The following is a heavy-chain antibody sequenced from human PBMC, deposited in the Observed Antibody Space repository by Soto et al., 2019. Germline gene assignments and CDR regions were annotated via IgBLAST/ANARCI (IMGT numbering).Heavy chain of an antibody. CDR1: GFTFSSYG. CDR2: ISYDGSNK. Sequence: HPGGSLRLSCAASGFTFSSYGMHWVRQAPGKGLEWVAVISYDGSNKYYADSVKGRFTISRDNSKNTLYLQMNSLRAEDTAVYYCAKEVQTGIFSYFDYWGQGTLVTVSS. J-gene: IGHJ4*02. CDR3: AKEVQTGIFSYFDY. D-gene: IGHD1-1*01. V-gene: IGHV3-30*18.